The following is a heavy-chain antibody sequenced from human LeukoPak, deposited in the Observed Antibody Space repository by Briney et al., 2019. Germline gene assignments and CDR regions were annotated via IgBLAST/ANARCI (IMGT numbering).Heavy chain of an antibody. CDR1: GYIFTGYY. D-gene: IGHD5-24*01. J-gene: IGHJ5*02. CDR2: INPNSGVT. V-gene: IGHV1-2*02. Sequence: ASVNVSCKASGYIFTGYYIHWGRQAPGQGREWMGWINPNSGVTDYAQKFRGRGTMTRDISTSTDSLELSSLRSEDTAVYYCARDNSVRDEAWWFNPWGQGTLVTVSS. CDR3: ARDNSVRDEAWWFNP.